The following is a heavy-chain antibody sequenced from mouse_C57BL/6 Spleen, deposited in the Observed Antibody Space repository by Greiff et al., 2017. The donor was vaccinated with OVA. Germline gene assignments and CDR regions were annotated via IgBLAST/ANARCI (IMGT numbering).Heavy chain of an antibody. CDR1: GYTFTSYW. J-gene: IGHJ2*01. D-gene: IGHD1-1*01. Sequence: QVQLKQPGAELVRPGTSVKLSCKASGYTFTSYWMHWVKQRPGQGLEWIGVIDPSDSYTNYNQKFKGKATLTVDTSSSTAYMQLSSLTSEDSAVYYCARGTTVVANFDYWGQGTTLTVSS. CDR3: ARGTTVVANFDY. CDR2: IDPSDSYT. V-gene: IGHV1-59*01.